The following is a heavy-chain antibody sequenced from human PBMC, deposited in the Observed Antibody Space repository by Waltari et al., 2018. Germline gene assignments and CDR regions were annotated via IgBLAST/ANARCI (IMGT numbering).Heavy chain of an antibody. J-gene: IGHJ4*02. CDR3: AKRMKISSAFDF. Sequence: EVQLLESGGSMVQPGGSLRLSCAASGFIFSTHALAWVRQAPGKGLEWVSARTGSGTTTYYADSVKGRFTISRDASKNMVFLQMNSLGAEDTAIYYCAKRMKISSAFDFWGQGTPVTVSS. D-gene: IGHD6-19*01. V-gene: IGHV3-23*01. CDR1: GFIFSTHA. CDR2: RTGSGTTT.